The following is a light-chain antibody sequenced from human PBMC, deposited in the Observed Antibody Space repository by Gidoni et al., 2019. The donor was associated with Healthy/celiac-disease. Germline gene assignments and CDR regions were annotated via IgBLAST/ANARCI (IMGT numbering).Light chain of an antibody. J-gene: IGKJ1*01. Sequence: EIVMTQSPATLSVSPGERATLSCRASQSVSSNLAWYQQKPGQAPRLLIYGASTRATGIPARFSGSGSGTEFTLNISSLQSEDFAVYYCQQYNNWPPGTCGXGXKV. CDR1: QSVSSN. CDR2: GAS. V-gene: IGKV3D-15*01. CDR3: QQYNNWPPGT.